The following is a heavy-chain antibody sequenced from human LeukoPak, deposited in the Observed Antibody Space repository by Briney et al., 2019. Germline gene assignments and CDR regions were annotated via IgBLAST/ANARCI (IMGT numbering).Heavy chain of an antibody. CDR3: ASGNFYDSRGYSNPSFDY. CDR2: IFYDGTT. D-gene: IGHD3-22*01. V-gene: IGHV4-39*07. Sequence: SETLSLTCTVSGGSVSSSGHYWAWIRQPPGKGLEWIGSIFYDGTTYYNPSLKTRVTMSVDTSKNQFSLRLRSVTAADTAVYYCASGNFYDSRGYSNPSFDYWGQGLLVTVSS. CDR1: GGSVSSSGHY. J-gene: IGHJ4*02.